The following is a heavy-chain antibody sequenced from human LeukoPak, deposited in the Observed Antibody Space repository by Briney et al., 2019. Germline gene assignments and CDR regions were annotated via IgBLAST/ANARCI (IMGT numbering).Heavy chain of an antibody. CDR3: ARDWGSRSGNSWFDP. J-gene: IGHJ5*02. CDR2: IYHSGST. CDR1: GGSISSSNW. D-gene: IGHD3-10*01. Sequence: LSETLSLTCAVSGGSISSSNWWSWVRQPPGKGLEWIGEIYHSGSTNYNPSLKSRVTISVDTSKNQFSLKLSSVTAADTAVYYCARDWGSRSGNSWFDPWGQGTLVTVSS. V-gene: IGHV4-4*02.